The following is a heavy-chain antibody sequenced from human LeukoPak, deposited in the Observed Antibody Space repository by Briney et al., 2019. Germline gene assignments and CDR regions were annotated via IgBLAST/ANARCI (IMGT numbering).Heavy chain of an antibody. CDR3: ARVMTGYYSDDAFDI. CDR2: IYPDDSDT. D-gene: IGHD3-9*01. V-gene: IGHV5-51*01. Sequence: GESLKISCQGSGYTYTNYWITWVRQMPGKGLEWMGIIYPDDSDTRYSPSFQGQVTISADKSISTAYLQWSSLKASDTAMYYCARVMTGYYSDDAFDIWGQGTMVTVSS. J-gene: IGHJ3*02. CDR1: GYTYTNYW.